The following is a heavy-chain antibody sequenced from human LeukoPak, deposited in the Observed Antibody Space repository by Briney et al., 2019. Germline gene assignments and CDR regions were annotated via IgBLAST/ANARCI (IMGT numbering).Heavy chain of an antibody. CDR2: ISTTGGTT. D-gene: IGHD3-22*01. CDR1: GLTFSSYG. Sequence: GGSLRLSCAASGLTFSSYGMSWVRQAPGRGLEWVSAISTTGGTTYYADSVRGRFTISRDNSKKTMYLQMNSLRGEDTAVYYCAKDLAYYYDSSGYSGDAFDIWGQGTMVTVSS. J-gene: IGHJ3*02. V-gene: IGHV3-23*01. CDR3: AKDLAYYYDSSGYSGDAFDI.